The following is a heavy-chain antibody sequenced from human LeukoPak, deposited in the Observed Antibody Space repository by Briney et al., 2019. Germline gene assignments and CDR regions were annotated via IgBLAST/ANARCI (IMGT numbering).Heavy chain of an antibody. V-gene: IGHV4-38-2*02. J-gene: IGHJ5*02. CDR1: SYSISNGYY. D-gene: IGHD3-3*01. CDR2: IYHSGNT. Sequence: PSETLSLTCTVSSYSISNGYYWGWIRQPPGKGLEWIGSIYHSGNTYYNPSLKSRVTISVDTSKNQFSLKLSSVTTADTAVYYCARGPHGETIFGVVLYWFDPWGEGTLVTVFS. CDR3: ARGPHGETIFGVVLYWFDP.